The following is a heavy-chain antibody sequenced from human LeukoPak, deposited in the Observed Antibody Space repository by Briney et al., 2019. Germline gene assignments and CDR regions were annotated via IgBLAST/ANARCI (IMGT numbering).Heavy chain of an antibody. CDR3: AKTGGSWSTWEY. Sequence: PGGSLRLSCAASAGTSSRYGMHSVPQAPGKGLEWVALISYDGINKYYGDSVKGRFTISRDNSKNTLYLQMNSLRAEDSAVYYCAKTGGSWSTWEYWGQGTLVTVSS. CDR1: AGTSSRYG. V-gene: IGHV3-30*18. D-gene: IGHD2-15*01. CDR2: ISYDGINK. J-gene: IGHJ4*02.